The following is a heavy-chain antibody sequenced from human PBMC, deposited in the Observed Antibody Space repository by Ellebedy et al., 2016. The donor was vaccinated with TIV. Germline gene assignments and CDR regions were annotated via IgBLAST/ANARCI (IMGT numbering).Heavy chain of an antibody. CDR2: VYSGGNT. CDR3: ARGPVRYTQKGGFLDY. D-gene: IGHD3-16*01. V-gene: IGHV3-66*01. CDR1: GFTVSSSY. Sequence: PGGSLRLSCAASGFTVSSSYMPWVRQAPGKGLEWVSVVYSGGNTYYADPVKGRFTISRDNSNNTLSFELNSLRVDDTAVYFCARGPVRYTQKGGFLDYWGQGTLVTVSS. J-gene: IGHJ4*02.